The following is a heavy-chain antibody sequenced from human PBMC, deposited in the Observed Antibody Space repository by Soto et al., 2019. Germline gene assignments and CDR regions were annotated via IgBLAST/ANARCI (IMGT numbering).Heavy chain of an antibody. CDR3: ARVLVGATTVDY. CDR2: INAGNGNA. D-gene: IGHD1-26*01. Sequence: QVQLVQSGAEEKKPGASVKVSCKASGYTFTSYAMHWVRQAPGQRLEWMGWINAGNGNAKYSQKFQGRVTITRDTSASTAHMELSSLRSEDTAVYYCARVLVGATTVDYWGQGTLVTV. J-gene: IGHJ4*02. CDR1: GYTFTSYA. V-gene: IGHV1-3*05.